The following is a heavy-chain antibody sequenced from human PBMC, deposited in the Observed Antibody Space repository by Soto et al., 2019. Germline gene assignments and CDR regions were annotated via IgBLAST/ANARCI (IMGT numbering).Heavy chain of an antibody. CDR3: ARDDVLCDGGRCYGVPLDV. CDR2: ISYDGSNK. J-gene: IGHJ6*04. CDR1: GFTFSSYG. V-gene: IGHV3-30*03. Sequence: GGSLRLSCAASGFTFSSYGMHWVRQAPGKGLEWVAVISYDGSNKYYADSVKGRFTISRDNSKNTLYLQMNSLRAEDTAVYYCARDDVLCDGGRCYGVPLDVWGKGTTVPVSS. D-gene: IGHD2-15*01.